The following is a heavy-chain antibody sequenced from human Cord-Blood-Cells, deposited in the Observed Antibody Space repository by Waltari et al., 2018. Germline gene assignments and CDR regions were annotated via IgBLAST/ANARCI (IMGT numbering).Heavy chain of an antibody. Sequence: QVQLVQSGAEVKKSGASVKVSCKASGYTFTGYYMHWVRQAPGQGLVWMGWINPNSGGTNYAQKFQGWVTMTRDTSISTAYMELSRLRSDDTAVYYCARGVRGGSYQEWFDPWGQGTLVTVSS. CDR1: GYTFTGYY. CDR2: INPNSGGT. CDR3: ARGVRGGSYQEWFDP. D-gene: IGHD1-26*01. V-gene: IGHV1-2*04. J-gene: IGHJ5*02.